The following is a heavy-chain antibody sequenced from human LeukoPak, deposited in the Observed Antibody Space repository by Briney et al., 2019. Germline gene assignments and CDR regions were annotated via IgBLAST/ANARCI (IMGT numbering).Heavy chain of an antibody. CDR2: IWYDRSNK. J-gene: IGHJ4*02. CDR1: GFTFSSYG. CDR3: AKGRETYYYDSSGGGFDY. V-gene: IGHV3-33*06. D-gene: IGHD3-22*01. Sequence: GGSLRLSCAASGFTFSSYGMHWVRQAPGKGLEWVAVIWYDRSNKYYADSVKGRFTISRDNSKNTLYLQMNSLRAEDTAVYYCAKGRETYYYDSSGGGFDYWGQGTLVTVSS.